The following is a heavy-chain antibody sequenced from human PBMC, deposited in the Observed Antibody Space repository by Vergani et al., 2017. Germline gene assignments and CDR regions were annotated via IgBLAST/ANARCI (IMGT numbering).Heavy chain of an antibody. CDR2: ISSDGGST. Sequence: EVQLLESGGGLVQPGGSLRLSCAASGFTFSTYAMTWVRQAPGKGLEWVSTISSDGGSTYYADSVKGRFTISRDNSKNTLSLPMNSLTAEDTAIYYCAGPQGTSAYYYCGFDYWGQGILVTVSS. CDR3: AGPQGTSAYYYCGFDY. CDR1: GFTFSTYA. J-gene: IGHJ4*02. V-gene: IGHV3-23*01. D-gene: IGHD3-22*01.